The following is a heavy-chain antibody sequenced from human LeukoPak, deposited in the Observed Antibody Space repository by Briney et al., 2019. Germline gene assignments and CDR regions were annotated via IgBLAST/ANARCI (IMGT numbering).Heavy chain of an antibody. J-gene: IGHJ4*02. V-gene: IGHV1-8*01. D-gene: IGHD3-10*01. CDR2: MNPNSGNT. CDR1: GYTFTSYD. CDR3: ARAGDFTISPLN. Sequence: ASVKVSCKASGYTFTSYDINWVRQATGQGLEWMGWMNPNSGNTGYAQKFQGRVTMTRNTSISTAYMELSSLRSEDTAVYYCARAGDFTISPLNWGQGTLVTVSS.